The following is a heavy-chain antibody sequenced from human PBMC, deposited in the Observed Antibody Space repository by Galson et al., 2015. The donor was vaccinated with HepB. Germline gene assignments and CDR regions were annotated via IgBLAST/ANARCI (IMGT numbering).Heavy chain of an antibody. CDR3: ARGALDYLLYYYYGMDV. D-gene: IGHD3/OR15-3a*01. CDR2: IIPIFGTA. Sequence: SVKVSCKASGGTFSSYAISWVRQAPGQGLEWMGGIIPIFGTANYAQKFQGRVTITADKSTSTAYMELSGLRSEDTAVYYCARGALDYLLYYYYGMDVWGQGTTVTVSS. V-gene: IGHV1-69*06. J-gene: IGHJ6*02. CDR1: GGTFSSYA.